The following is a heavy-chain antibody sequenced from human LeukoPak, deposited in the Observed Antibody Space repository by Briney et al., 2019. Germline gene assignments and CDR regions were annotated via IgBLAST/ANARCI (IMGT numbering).Heavy chain of an antibody. CDR3: ASQSRGGYYDSSGYLGY. CDR2: IYYSGST. J-gene: IGHJ4*02. V-gene: IGHV4-39*01. Sequence: PSETLSLTCTVSGGSISSSSYYWGWIRQPPGKGLEWIGSIYYSGSTYYNPSLMSRVTISVDTSKNQFSLKLSSVTAADTAVYYCASQSRGGYYDSSGYLGYWGQGTLVTVSS. D-gene: IGHD3-22*01. CDR1: GGSISSSSYY.